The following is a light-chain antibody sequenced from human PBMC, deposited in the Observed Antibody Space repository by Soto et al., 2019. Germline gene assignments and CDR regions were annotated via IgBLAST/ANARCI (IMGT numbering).Light chain of an antibody. CDR1: QSIGGY. Sequence: DIQMTQSPSSLSASVGDRVTVTCRSSQSIGGYLNWYQQKPGKAPKLLMHAASTLQSGVPSRFRGSGSGTDYTLTISSLQPEDFATYCCQQSYSNPFTFGPGTQVEIK. V-gene: IGKV1-39*01. J-gene: IGKJ3*01. CDR3: QQSYSNPFT. CDR2: AAS.